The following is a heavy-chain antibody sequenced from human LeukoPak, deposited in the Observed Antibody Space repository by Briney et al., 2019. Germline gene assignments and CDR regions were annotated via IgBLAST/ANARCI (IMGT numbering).Heavy chain of an antibody. CDR1: GFTFTSSV. J-gene: IGHJ5*02. D-gene: IGHD2-2*01. CDR2: IVVGSGNT. Sequence: GASVKVSCKASGFTFTSSVMQWVRQARGQRLEWIGWIVVGSGNTNYAQKFQGRVTMTRDTSTSTVYMELSSLRSEDTAVYYCATMGYCSSTSCSEYNWFDPWGQGTLVTVSS. V-gene: IGHV1-58*02. CDR3: ATMGYCSSTSCSEYNWFDP.